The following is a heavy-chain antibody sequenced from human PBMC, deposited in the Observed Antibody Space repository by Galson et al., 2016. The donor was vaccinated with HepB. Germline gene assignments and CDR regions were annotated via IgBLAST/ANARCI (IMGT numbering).Heavy chain of an antibody. CDR2: TYYRSKWYN. V-gene: IGHV6-1*01. D-gene: IGHD2-8*02. CDR3: ARDRATWDGQNTGSFDY. CDR1: GDSVSSKSAA. Sequence: CAISGDSVSSKSAAWNWIRQSPSRGLEWLGRTYYRSKWYNNYAVSVKSRITINADTSKNQISLQLNSVTPEDTAVYYCARDRATWDGQNTGSFDYWGQGSLVTVPS. J-gene: IGHJ4*02.